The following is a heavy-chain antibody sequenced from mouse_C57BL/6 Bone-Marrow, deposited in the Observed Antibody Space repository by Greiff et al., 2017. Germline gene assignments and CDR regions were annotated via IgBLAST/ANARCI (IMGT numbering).Heavy chain of an antibody. V-gene: IGHV14-3*01. D-gene: IGHD4-1*02. CDR2: IDPANGNT. Sequence: VQLQQSVAELVRPGASVKLSCTASGFNITNTYMHWVKQRPEQSLEWIGRIDPANGNTQYAPKFQGKATITADTSSNTTYLQLSSLTSEDTAIYYCARPRNWALAMGYWGQGTSVTVSS. CDR3: ARPRNWALAMGY. CDR1: GFNITNTY. J-gene: IGHJ4*01.